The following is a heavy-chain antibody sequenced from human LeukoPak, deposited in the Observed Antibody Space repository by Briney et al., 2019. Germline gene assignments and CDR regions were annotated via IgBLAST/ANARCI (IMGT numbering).Heavy chain of an antibody. Sequence: GGSLRLSCVVSGITFSGYSMIWVRQAPGKGLEWLSFMTTSGNTIFYAESVKDRFTVSRDNAKKSLYLQMNSLRDEDTAVYYCARVGGATAVTMYFEYWGQGTLVTVTS. CDR1: GITFSGYS. D-gene: IGHD1-26*01. V-gene: IGHV3-48*02. J-gene: IGHJ4*02. CDR3: ARVGGATAVTMYFEY. CDR2: MTTSGNTI.